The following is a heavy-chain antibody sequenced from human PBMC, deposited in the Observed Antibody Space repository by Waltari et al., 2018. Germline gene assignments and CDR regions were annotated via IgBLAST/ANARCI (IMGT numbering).Heavy chain of an antibody. Sequence: EVQLLATGGGLVQPGGSLRLSCADSGFTFSRYAMSWVRLAPGKGLEEGSAISRGGVSTSYADSVNGRFTIASDNSSSTLYLQINSLRAEDTAVDYCAKDYGDQNTWGQGTLVTVSS. CDR2: ISRGGVST. D-gene: IGHD4-17*01. V-gene: IGHV3-23*01. CDR3: AKDYGDQNT. CDR1: GFTFSRYA. J-gene: IGHJ4*02.